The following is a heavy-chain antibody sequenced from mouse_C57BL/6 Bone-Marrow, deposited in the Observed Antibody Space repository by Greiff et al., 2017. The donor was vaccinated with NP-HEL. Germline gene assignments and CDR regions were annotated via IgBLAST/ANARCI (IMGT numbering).Heavy chain of an antibody. D-gene: IGHD1-1*01. CDR1: GYSITSGYY. Sequence: EVKLMESGPGLVKPSQSLSLTCSVTGYSITSGYYWNWIRQFPGNKLEWMGYISYDGSNNYNPSLKNRISITRDTSKNQFFLKLNSVTTEDTATYYCARDPPIYYYGSSYAMGYWGQGTSVTVSS. CDR3: ARDPPIYYYGSSYAMGY. CDR2: ISYDGSN. J-gene: IGHJ4*01. V-gene: IGHV3-6*01.